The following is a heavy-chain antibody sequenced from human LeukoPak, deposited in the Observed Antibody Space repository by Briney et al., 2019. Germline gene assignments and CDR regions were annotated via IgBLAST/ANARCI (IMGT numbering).Heavy chain of an antibody. D-gene: IGHD1-26*01. J-gene: IGHJ3*02. CDR3: AKAESQVGATHDALGI. Sequence: GGSLRLSCAASGFTFRSYGMHWVRQAPGKGLEWVAVIWYDGISKYYADSVKGRFTISRDNSKNTLYLQMNSLRAEDTAAYYCAKAESQVGATHDALGIWGQGTMVTVSS. CDR2: IWYDGISK. V-gene: IGHV3-33*06. CDR1: GFTFRSYG.